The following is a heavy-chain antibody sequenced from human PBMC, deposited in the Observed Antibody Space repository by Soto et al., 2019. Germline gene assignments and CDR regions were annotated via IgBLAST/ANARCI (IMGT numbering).Heavy chain of an antibody. Sequence: QVQLVESGGGVVQPGRSLRLSCAASGFAFSNYGMHWVRQTPGQGLEWVALIWYDGSNKYYADSVKGRFTISRDNSKNTLYLPMHSLSAEDTAVYFWAWSPPGVAGRYDFDFWGQGTLVTVSS. CDR3: AWSPPGVAGRYDFDF. CDR2: IWYDGSNK. V-gene: IGHV3-33*01. CDR1: GFAFSNYG. J-gene: IGHJ4*02. D-gene: IGHD6-6*01.